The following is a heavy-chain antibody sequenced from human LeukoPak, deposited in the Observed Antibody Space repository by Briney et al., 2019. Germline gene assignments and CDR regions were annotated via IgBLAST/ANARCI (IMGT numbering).Heavy chain of an antibody. CDR3: ARDQSPTDGYCDSGNCYWDALDV. J-gene: IGHJ3*01. CDR2: IGGSSSSM. D-gene: IGHD2/OR15-2a*01. CDR1: GFTFSTYA. Sequence: GGSLRLSCTASGFTFSTYAMNWVRQAPGKGLEWVSSIGGSSSSMFYAGSVKGRFTISRDNAENSLYLQMNSLRAEDTAVYYCARDQSPTDGYCDSGNCYWDALDVWGRGTMVTVSS. V-gene: IGHV3-21*01.